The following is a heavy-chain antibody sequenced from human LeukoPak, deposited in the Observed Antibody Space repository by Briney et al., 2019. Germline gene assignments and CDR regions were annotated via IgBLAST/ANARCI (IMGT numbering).Heavy chain of an antibody. V-gene: IGHV1-58*01. CDR1: GFIFSSSA. D-gene: IGHD4-17*01. CDR2: IVVGSGNT. Sequence: SAKVSCKASGFIFSSSAVQWVRQPRGQRLEWIGWIVVGSGNTNYAQNFQERVTITRDMSTSTAYMELSSLRSEDTAVYYCVADCYGDCIDWGQGTLVTVSS. J-gene: IGHJ4*02. CDR3: VADCYGDCID.